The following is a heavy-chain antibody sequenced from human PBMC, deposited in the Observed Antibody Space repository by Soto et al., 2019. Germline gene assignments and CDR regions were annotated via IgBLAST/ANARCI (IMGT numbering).Heavy chain of an antibody. V-gene: IGHV4-34*01. J-gene: IGHJ5*02. D-gene: IGHD3-10*01. CDR1: GGSFSGYY. CDR3: ARGYGSGSFNWFDP. Sequence: PSETLSLTWAVYGGSFSGYYWSWIRQPPGKGLEWIGEINHSGSTNYNPSLKSRVTISVDTSKNQFSLKLSSVTAADTAVYYCARGYGSGSFNWFDPWGQGTLVTVSS. CDR2: INHSGST.